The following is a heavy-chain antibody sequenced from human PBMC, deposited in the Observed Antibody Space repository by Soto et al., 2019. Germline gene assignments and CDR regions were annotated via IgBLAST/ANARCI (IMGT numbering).Heavy chain of an antibody. CDR3: AKTMVRGVITQGFDP. CDR1: GFTFSSYA. V-gene: IGHV3-23*01. D-gene: IGHD3-10*01. J-gene: IGHJ5*02. Sequence: PGGSLRLSCAASGFTFSSYAMNWVRQALGKGLEWVSGINDRGETTYYADSVEGRFTISRDNSKNTLYLQMNSLRAEDTAVYYCAKTMVRGVITQGFDPWGQGTLVTVSS. CDR2: INDRGETT.